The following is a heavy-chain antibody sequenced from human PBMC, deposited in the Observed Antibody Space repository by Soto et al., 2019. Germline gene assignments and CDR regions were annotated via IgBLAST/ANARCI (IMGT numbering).Heavy chain of an antibody. CDR3: ARDTNYYASGSGVDY. Sequence: PGGSLRLSCAASGFTFNNYWMHWVRQAPGKGLEWVSSISSSSTYIHYGDSVKGRFTISRDNAKNSLNLQMNSLRAEDTAVYFCARDTNYYASGSGVDYWGQGILVTVSS. CDR2: ISSSSTYI. D-gene: IGHD3-10*01. V-gene: IGHV3-21*01. CDR1: GFTFNNYW. J-gene: IGHJ4*02.